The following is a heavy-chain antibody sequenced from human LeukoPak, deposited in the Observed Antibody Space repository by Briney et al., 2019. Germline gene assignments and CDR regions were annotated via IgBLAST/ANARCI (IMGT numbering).Heavy chain of an antibody. CDR3: ARDLGPTVTSPRGNWFDP. Sequence: SVKVSCKASGGTFSSYAMSWVRQAPGQGLEWMGKIIPIFGIANYAQKFQGRVTITADKSTSTAYMELSSLRSEDTAVYYCARDLGPTVTSPRGNWFDPWGQGTLVTVSS. D-gene: IGHD4-17*01. J-gene: IGHJ5*02. V-gene: IGHV1-69*04. CDR1: GGTFSSYA. CDR2: IIPIFGIA.